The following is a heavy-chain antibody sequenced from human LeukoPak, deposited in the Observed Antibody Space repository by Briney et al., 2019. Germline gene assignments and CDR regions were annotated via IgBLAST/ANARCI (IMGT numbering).Heavy chain of an antibody. J-gene: IGHJ4*02. CDR3: ITPLPYSAQ. V-gene: IGHV3-15*07. CDR1: GFTFSSYR. Sequence: GGSQRLSCAASGFTFSSYRMNWVRQAPGKGLEWVGRIKPKTDGETTEYAAPVKDRFSISRDDSKSMMYLQMNSLKTEDTAVYYCITPLPYSAQGGQGTLVTVSS. CDR2: IKPKTDGETT. D-gene: IGHD2-21*01.